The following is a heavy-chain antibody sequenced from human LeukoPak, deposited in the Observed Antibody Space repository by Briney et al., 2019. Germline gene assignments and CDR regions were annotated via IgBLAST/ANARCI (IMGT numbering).Heavy chain of an antibody. D-gene: IGHD6-19*01. CDR2: IYYSGST. CDR3: VTLAVAGFFIQAHYFDY. J-gene: IGHJ4*02. V-gene: IGHV4-39*01. Sequence: TTSETLSLTCTVSGGSISSSSYSWGWIRQPPGKGLEWIGSIYYSGSTYYNPSLNSRVTISVDTSTNHFSLKLSSVTAADTAVYYCVTLAVAGFFIQAHYFDYWGQGTLVTVSS. CDR1: GGSISSSSYS.